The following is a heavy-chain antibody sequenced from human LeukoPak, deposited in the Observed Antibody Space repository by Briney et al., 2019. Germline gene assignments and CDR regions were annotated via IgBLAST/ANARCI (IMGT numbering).Heavy chain of an antibody. CDR3: AGWPHKADDYGDSGGFDY. J-gene: IGHJ4*02. Sequence: ASVKVSCKASGYTFTSYDINWVRQATGQGLEWTGWMNPSSGNTGYAQKFQGRVTMTRNTSISTAYMELSSLRSEDTAVYYCAGWPHKADDYGDSGGFDYWGQGTLVTVSS. CDR1: GYTFTSYD. V-gene: IGHV1-8*01. D-gene: IGHD4-17*01. CDR2: MNPSSGNT.